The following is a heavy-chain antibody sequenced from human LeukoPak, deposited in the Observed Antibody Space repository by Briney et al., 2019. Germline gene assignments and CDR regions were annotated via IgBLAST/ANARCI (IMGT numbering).Heavy chain of an antibody. Sequence: GGSLRLSCAASGFTFSSYWMRWVRQAPGKGLVWVSRINSDGSSTSYADSVKGRFTISRDNAKNTLYLQMNSLRAEDTAVYYCARGKMRYCSSTSCLKEPDYWGQGTLVTVSS. D-gene: IGHD2-2*01. CDR3: ARGKMRYCSSTSCLKEPDY. CDR1: GFTFSSYW. J-gene: IGHJ4*02. V-gene: IGHV3-74*01. CDR2: INSDGSST.